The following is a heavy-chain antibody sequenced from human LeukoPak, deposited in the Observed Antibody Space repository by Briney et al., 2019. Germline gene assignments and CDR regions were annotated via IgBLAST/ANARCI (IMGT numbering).Heavy chain of an antibody. D-gene: IGHD6-13*01. J-gene: IGHJ6*03. CDR3: AKDSYERGGSSWYYYMDV. Sequence: PGGSLRLSCAASGFTFSSYAMHWVRQAPGKGLEWVAVISYDGSNKYYADSVKGRFTISRDNSKNTLYLQMNSLRAEDTAVYYCAKDSYERGGSSWYYYMDVWGKGTTVTVSS. CDR1: GFTFSSYA. V-gene: IGHV3-30-3*01. CDR2: ISYDGSNK.